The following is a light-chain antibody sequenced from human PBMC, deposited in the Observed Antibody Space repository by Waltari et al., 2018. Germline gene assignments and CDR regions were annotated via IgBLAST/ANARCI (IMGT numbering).Light chain of an antibody. CDR3: QQYNDWPPLT. V-gene: IGKV3-15*01. Sequence: EVVMTQSPATLSLSPGERATLSCRASQSVSSFLAWYQQKPGPAPRLLIYGASTRATGIPARFSGSESGTEVTLTISSLQSEDFAVYFCQQYNDWPPLTFGGGTKVEIK. CDR1: QSVSSF. CDR2: GAS. J-gene: IGKJ4*01.